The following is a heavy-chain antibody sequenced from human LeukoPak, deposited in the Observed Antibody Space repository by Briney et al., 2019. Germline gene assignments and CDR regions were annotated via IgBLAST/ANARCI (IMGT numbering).Heavy chain of an antibody. Sequence: GGSLRLSCAPSGFTPSRYSMNWVRQAPGKGLEWVSVIYRGGETYYADSAKGRFTLSRDISKKTRYLYMNSPRAENTAVYDCARDRGAYYYDTGYWGQGTLVTVSS. J-gene: IGHJ4*02. V-gene: IGHV3-66*01. CDR1: GFTPSRYS. D-gene: IGHD3-22*01. CDR2: IYRGGET. CDR3: ARDRGAYYYDTGY.